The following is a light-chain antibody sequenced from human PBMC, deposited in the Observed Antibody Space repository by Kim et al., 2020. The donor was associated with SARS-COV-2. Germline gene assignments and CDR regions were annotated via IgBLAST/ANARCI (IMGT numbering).Light chain of an antibody. CDR3: QAWDSSIVV. Sequence: VSQGQTARITCYGDKLGDKYACWYQQKPGQSPVLVIYQDSKRPSGIPERFSGSNSGNTATLTISGTQAMDEADYYCQAWDSSIVVFGGGTQLTVL. CDR2: QDS. J-gene: IGLJ2*01. V-gene: IGLV3-1*01. CDR1: KLGDKY.